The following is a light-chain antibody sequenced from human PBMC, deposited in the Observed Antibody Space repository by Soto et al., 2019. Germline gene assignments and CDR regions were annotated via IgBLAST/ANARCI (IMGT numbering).Light chain of an antibody. J-gene: IGLJ1*01. V-gene: IGLV2-14*03. CDR3: SSYTTSNTRQIV. CDR1: SSDVGGYNY. Sequence: QSALTQPASVSGSPGQSITISCTGTSSDVGGYNYVSWYQHHPGKAPKLMIFDVSNRPSGVYNPFSGSKSGHTASLTISGLQLEDEADYYCSSYTTSNTRQIVFGTGTKLTVL. CDR2: DVS.